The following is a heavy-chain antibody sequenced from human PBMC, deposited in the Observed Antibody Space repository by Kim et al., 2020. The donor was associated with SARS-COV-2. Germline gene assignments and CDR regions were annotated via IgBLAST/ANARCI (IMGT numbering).Heavy chain of an antibody. Sequence: GGSLRLSCAASGFTFSSYGMHWVRQAPGKGLEWVAVISYDGSNKYYADSVKGRFTISRDNSKNTLYLQMNSLRAEDTAVYYCAKVILPPSAGYYYDSRGAFDIWGQGTMVTVSS. CDR3: AKVILPPSAGYYYDSRGAFDI. D-gene: IGHD3-22*01. CDR1: GFTFSSYG. J-gene: IGHJ3*02. V-gene: IGHV3-30*18. CDR2: ISYDGSNK.